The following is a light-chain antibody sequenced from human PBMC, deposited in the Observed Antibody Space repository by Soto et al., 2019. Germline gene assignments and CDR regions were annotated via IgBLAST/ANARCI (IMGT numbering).Light chain of an antibody. J-gene: IGKJ1*01. V-gene: IGKV3-20*01. CDR3: QHYATSPGS. CDR1: QSVSSPY. CDR2: GAS. Sequence: EIVMTQSPGTLSLSPGERATLSCRASQSVSSPYLAWYQQKPGQAPRLLIFGASSRPTGIPDRFSGSGSGTDFTLTISRLEPEDFAVYYCQHYATSPGSFGQGTKVEIK.